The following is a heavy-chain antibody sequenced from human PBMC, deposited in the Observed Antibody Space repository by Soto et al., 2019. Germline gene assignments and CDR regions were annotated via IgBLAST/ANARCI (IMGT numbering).Heavy chain of an antibody. CDR2: ISSSSSYT. J-gene: IGHJ6*02. Sequence: KAWWSLRLSCSASVFTFSEYYMSWIRQAPGKGLEWVSYISSSSSYTNYADSVKGRFTISRDNAKNSLYLQMNSLRAEDTAVYYCARDLLEAYGMDVWGQGTTVTVSS. CDR3: ARDLLEAYGMDV. CDR1: VFTFSEYY. V-gene: IGHV3-11*06.